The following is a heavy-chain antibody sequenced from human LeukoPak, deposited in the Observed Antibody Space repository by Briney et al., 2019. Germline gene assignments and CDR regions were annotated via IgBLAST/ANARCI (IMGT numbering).Heavy chain of an antibody. CDR3: ARGRKQWLVLRNWFDP. D-gene: IGHD6-19*01. CDR2: INHSGST. J-gene: IGHJ5*02. V-gene: IGHV4-34*01. Sequence: TSETLSLTCAVYGGSFSGYYWSWIRQPPGKGLEWIGEINHSGSTNYNPSLKSRVTMSVDTSKNQFSLKLTSVTAADTAVYYCARGRKQWLVLRNWFDPWGQGTLVTVSS. CDR1: GGSFSGYY.